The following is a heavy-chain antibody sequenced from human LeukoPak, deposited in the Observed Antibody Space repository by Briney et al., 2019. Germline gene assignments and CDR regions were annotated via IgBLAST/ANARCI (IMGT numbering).Heavy chain of an antibody. CDR3: AKETYYYDSSGYYSYYYMDV. J-gene: IGHJ6*03. V-gene: IGHV3-23*01. CDR2: ISGSGGST. Sequence: PGGSLRLSCAASGFTFSRHGMSWVRQAPGKGLEWVSAISGSGGSTYSADSVKGRFTISRDNSKNTLYLQMNSLRAEDTAVYYCAKETYYYDSSGYYSYYYMDVWGKGTTVTVSS. CDR1: GFTFSRHG. D-gene: IGHD3-22*01.